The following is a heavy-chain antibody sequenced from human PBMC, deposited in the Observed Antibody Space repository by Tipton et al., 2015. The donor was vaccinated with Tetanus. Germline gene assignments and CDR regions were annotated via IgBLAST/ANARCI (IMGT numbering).Heavy chain of an antibody. Sequence: GLVKPSQTLSVTCVISGDRLSSDIAAWYWIRQSPSRGLEWLGRTYYRSKWSNDYAVSVKSRVTITSNTSKNQFSLQLGSVTPEDTAVYYCARGYAGGAWDVWGQGSLVTVSS. V-gene: IGHV6-1*01. CDR3: ARGYAGGAWDV. CDR2: TYYRSKWSN. CDR1: GDRLSSDIAA. D-gene: IGHD2-2*01. J-gene: IGHJ4*02.